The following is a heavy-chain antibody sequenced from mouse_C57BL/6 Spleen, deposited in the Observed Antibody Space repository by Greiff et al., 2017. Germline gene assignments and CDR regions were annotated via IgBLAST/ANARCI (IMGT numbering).Heavy chain of an antibody. D-gene: IGHD1-1*01. CDR2: IDPSDSET. CDR1: GYTFTSYW. J-gene: IGHJ3*01. CDR3: ARSGYYGSSWFAY. Sequence: QVQLQQPGAELVRPGSSVKLSCKASGYTFTSYWMHWVKQRPIQGLEWIGNIDPSDSETHYNQKFKDKATLTVDKSSSTAYMQLSSLTSEDSAVYYCARSGYYGSSWFAYWGQGTLVTVSA. V-gene: IGHV1-52*01.